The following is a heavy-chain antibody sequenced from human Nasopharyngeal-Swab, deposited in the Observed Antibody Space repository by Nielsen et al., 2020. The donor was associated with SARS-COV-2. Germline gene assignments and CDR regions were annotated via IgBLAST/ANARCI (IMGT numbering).Heavy chain of an antibody. V-gene: IGHV1-24*01. CDR2: FDPEDGET. J-gene: IGHJ6*02. CDR1: GYTLTELS. D-gene: IGHD2-2*01. Sequence: ASVKVSCKVSGYTLTELSMHWVRQAPGKGLEWMGGFDPEDGETISSQKFQGRVTMTEDTSTDTAYMELSSLRSEDTAVYYCAAGPAAIFSRVGTPYYYYGMDVWGQGTTVTVSS. CDR3: AAGPAAIFSRVGTPYYYYGMDV.